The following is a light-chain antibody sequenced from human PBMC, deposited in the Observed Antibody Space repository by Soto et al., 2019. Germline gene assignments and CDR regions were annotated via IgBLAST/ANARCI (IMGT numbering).Light chain of an antibody. CDR2: KAS. CDR3: QQYNRYSWT. J-gene: IGKJ1*01. Sequence: DIQMTQSPSSLSASVGDRVTITCRASQSIDSWLAWYQHKPGKAPKLLIFKASTLETGVPSRFSGSGSGTEFTLTISGLQPDDFATYYCQQYNRYSWTFGQGTKVDNK. V-gene: IGKV1-5*03. CDR1: QSIDSW.